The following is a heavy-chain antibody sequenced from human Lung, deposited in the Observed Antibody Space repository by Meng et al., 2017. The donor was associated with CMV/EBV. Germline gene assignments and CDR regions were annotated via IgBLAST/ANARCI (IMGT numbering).Heavy chain of an antibody. J-gene: IGHJ4*01. V-gene: IGHV3-23*01. CDR2: IEGSNDNT. CDR1: GFSLSHNA. D-gene: IGHD1-26*01. CDR3: AKDIFRWAFDY. Sequence: GQLLVPGGGLVQPGGPLRLSCAASGFSLSHNAMSWVRQAPGKGLEWVSAIEGSNDNTHYADSVKGRFASSRDASTNTLYLQMNNLRAEDTAIYYCAKDIFRWAFDYWGHGTLVTVSS.